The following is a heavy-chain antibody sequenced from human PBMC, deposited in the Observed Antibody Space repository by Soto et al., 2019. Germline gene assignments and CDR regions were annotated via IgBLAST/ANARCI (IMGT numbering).Heavy chain of an antibody. CDR3: ARAILRYCSSTSCYLSWFDP. Sequence: ASVKVSCKASGYTFTSYGISWVRQAPGQGLEWMGWISAYNGNTNYAQKLQGRVTMTTDTATSTAYMELRSLRSDDTAVYYCARAILRYCSSTSCYLSWFDPWGQGTLVTVSS. D-gene: IGHD2-2*01. CDR1: GYTFTSYG. CDR2: ISAYNGNT. J-gene: IGHJ5*01. V-gene: IGHV1-18*01.